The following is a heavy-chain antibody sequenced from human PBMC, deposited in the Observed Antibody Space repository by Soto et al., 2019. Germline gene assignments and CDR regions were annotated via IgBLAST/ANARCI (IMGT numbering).Heavy chain of an antibody. J-gene: IGHJ6*02. D-gene: IGHD3-16*01. CDR2: ISRYGDTI. CDR1: GFTFSDHY. Sequence: QKQLVESGGGSVKPGGSLRLSCAASGFTFSDHYMSWIRQAPGSGLEWVSYISRYGDTIYYADSVKGRFTISRDNAKNSLYLQMNNLRVEDTAVYYCARDPELWDESVAPRPSSYYYGMDVWGQGTTVTVSS. V-gene: IGHV3-11*01. CDR3: ARDPELWDESVAPRPSSYYYGMDV.